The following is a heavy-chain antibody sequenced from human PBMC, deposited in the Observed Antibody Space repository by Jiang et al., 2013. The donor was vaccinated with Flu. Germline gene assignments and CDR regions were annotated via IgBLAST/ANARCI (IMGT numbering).Heavy chain of an antibody. CDR2: IIPILGIA. Sequence: GAEVKKPGSSVKVSCKASGGTFSSYAISWVRQAPGQGLEWMGRIIPILGIANYAQKFQGRVTITADKSTSTAYMELSSLRSEDTAVYYCARAYDSSGYIPFDPWGQGTLVTVSS. J-gene: IGHJ5*02. CDR3: ARAYDSSGYIPFDP. D-gene: IGHD3-22*01. CDR1: GGTFSSYA. V-gene: IGHV1-69*04.